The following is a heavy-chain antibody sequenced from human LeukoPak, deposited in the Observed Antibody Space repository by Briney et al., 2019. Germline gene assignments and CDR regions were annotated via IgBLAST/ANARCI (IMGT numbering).Heavy chain of an antibody. Sequence: GRSLRLSCAASGFTFSSYGMHWVRQAPGKGLEWVAVIWYDGSNKYYADSVKGRFTISRDNSKSTLYLQMNSLRAEDTAVYYCARPVSGHDAFDIWGQGTMVTVSS. CDR2: IWYDGSNK. J-gene: IGHJ3*02. V-gene: IGHV3-33*01. D-gene: IGHD3-10*01. CDR1: GFTFSSYG. CDR3: ARPVSGHDAFDI.